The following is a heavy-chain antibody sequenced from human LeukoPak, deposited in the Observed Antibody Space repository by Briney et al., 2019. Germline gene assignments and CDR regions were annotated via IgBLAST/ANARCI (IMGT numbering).Heavy chain of an antibody. CDR1: GGSFSGYY. J-gene: IGHJ5*02. V-gene: IGHV4-34*01. CDR3: ARIGLRSYDSSLGWFDP. CDR2: INHSGST. Sequence: SETLSLTCAVYGGSFSGYYWSWIRQPPGKGLEWIGEINHSGSTNYNPSLKSRVTISVDTSKNQFSLKLSSVTAADTAVYYCARIGLRSYDSSLGWFDPWGQGTLVTVSS. D-gene: IGHD3-22*01.